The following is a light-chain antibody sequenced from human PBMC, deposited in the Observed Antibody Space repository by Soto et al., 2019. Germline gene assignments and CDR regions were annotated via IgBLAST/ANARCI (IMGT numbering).Light chain of an antibody. J-gene: IGKJ5*01. V-gene: IGKV1-39*01. CDR1: QSISSY. Sequence: DIQMTQSPSSLAASVGDRVTITCRASQSISSYLNWYQQRPGRAPKLXXFDTSKLQSGVPSRFSGSGSGTDFTLPISSLLPEDFATYHCQQAYSTPRLTFGQGIRLEIK. CDR3: QQAYSTPRLT. CDR2: DTS.